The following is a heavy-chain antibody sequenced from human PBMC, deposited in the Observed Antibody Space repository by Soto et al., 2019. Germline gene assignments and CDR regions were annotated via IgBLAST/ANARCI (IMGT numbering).Heavy chain of an antibody. CDR2: ISGSGGST. Sequence: PGGSLRLSCAASGFTFSSYAMSWVRQAPGRGLEWVSAISGSGGSTYYADSVKGRFTISRDNSKNTLYLQMNSLRAEDTAVYYCAKGRRDYYTAEDYYYYYGMDVWGQGTTVTVS. J-gene: IGHJ6*02. CDR3: AKGRRDYYTAEDYYYYYGMDV. CDR1: GFTFSSYA. D-gene: IGHD3-3*01. V-gene: IGHV3-23*01.